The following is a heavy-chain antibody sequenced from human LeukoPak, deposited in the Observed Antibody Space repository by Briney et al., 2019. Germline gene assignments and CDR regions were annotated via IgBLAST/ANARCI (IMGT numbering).Heavy chain of an antibody. CDR3: ASLVVGCSGGSCYSGEFPFDY. V-gene: IGHV4-4*02. Sequence: SETLSLTCAVSGGSIRSSNWWSWVRHPPAKGLEWVGEIYHSGRTNYHPSLKSRVTISVDKSKNQFSLKLSSVTAADTAVYYCASLVVGCSGGSCYSGEFPFDYWGQGTLVTVPS. D-gene: IGHD2-15*01. CDR2: IYHSGRT. CDR1: GGSIRSSNW. J-gene: IGHJ4*02.